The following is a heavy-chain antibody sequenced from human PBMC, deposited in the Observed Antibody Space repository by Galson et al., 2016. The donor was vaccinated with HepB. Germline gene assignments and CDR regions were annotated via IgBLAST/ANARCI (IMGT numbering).Heavy chain of an antibody. J-gene: IGHJ3*02. CDR3: ARDLKAVPGAEEYDAFDI. V-gene: IGHV4-4*07. CDR1: GGSISTYC. Sequence: ETLSLTCTVSGGSISTYCWSWIRQPAGKGLEWIGRIYTSGSSDYNPSLKSRVTMSLDSSKNQFSLKLNSVTAADTAMYYCARDLKAVPGAEEYDAFDIWGQGTMVSVSS. D-gene: IGHD6-19*01. CDR2: IYTSGSS.